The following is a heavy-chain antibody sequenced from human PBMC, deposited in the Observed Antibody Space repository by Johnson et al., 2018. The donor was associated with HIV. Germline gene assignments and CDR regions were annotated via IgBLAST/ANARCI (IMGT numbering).Heavy chain of an antibody. J-gene: IGHJ3*02. CDR1: GFTFSSYA. V-gene: IGHV3-30*04. D-gene: IGHD3-10*01. Sequence: QVQLVESGGGVVQPGRSLRLSCAASGFTFSSYAMHWVRQAPGKGLEWVAVISYDGSNKYYADSVKGRFTISRDNSKNTLYLQMNSLRAEDTAVYYCAGDSGIGGIELSRPDAFDIWGQGTMVTVSS. CDR3: AGDSGIGGIELSRPDAFDI. CDR2: ISYDGSNK.